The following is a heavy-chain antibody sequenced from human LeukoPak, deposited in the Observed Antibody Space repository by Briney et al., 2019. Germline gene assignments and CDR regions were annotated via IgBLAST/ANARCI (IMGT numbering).Heavy chain of an antibody. J-gene: IGHJ4*02. D-gene: IGHD6-25*01. CDR3: AHKARIGAQCDY. CDR1: GFSFSTSRVG. V-gene: IGHV2-5*02. CDR2: IYWDDDK. Sequence: SGPTLVKPTQTLTLTCTFSGFSFSTSRVGVGWIRQPPGKALGWLAHIYWDDDKRYSPSLKSRLTIAKVTFKNQGVLTMTNMDPVDTDTYYCAHKARIGAQCDYWGRGTLVTVSS.